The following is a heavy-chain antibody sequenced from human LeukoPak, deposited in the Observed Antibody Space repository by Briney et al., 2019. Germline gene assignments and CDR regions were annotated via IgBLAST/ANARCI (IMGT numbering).Heavy chain of an antibody. D-gene: IGHD3-10*01. Sequence: GGSLRLSCAASGFTFSSYWMSWVRQAPGKGLEWVANIKQDGSEKYYVDSVKGRFTISRDNAKNSLYLQMNSLRAEDTAVYYCARGTVYGSGSDRFDPWGQGTLVTVSS. V-gene: IGHV3-7*01. CDR3: ARGTVYGSGSDRFDP. J-gene: IGHJ5*02. CDR1: GFTFSSYW. CDR2: IKQDGSEK.